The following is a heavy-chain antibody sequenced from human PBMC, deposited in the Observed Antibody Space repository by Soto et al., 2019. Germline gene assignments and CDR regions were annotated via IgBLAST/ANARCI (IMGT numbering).Heavy chain of an antibody. V-gene: IGHV5-51*01. D-gene: IGHD6-6*01. Sequence: GESLKISCKGSGYSFTSYWIGWVRQMPGKGLEWMGIIYPGDSDTRYSPSFQGQVTISADKSISTAYLQWSSLKASDTAMYYCARASDSSSYYYYGMDVWGQGTTVTVSS. CDR3: ARASDSSSYYYYGMDV. J-gene: IGHJ6*02. CDR1: GYSFTSYW. CDR2: IYPGDSDT.